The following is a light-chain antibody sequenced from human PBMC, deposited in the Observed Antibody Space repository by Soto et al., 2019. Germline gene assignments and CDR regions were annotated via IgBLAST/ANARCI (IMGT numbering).Light chain of an antibody. CDR1: SSDVGGYNY. CDR2: EVN. V-gene: IGLV2-8*01. Sequence: QSALTQPPSASGSPGQSVTISCTGTSSDVGGYNYVSWYQQHPGKAPKLMIYEVNKRPSGVPDRFSGSKSGNTASLTVSGLQAEDEADYYCISYAGSNSFVFGTGTKVTVL. CDR3: ISYAGSNSFV. J-gene: IGLJ1*01.